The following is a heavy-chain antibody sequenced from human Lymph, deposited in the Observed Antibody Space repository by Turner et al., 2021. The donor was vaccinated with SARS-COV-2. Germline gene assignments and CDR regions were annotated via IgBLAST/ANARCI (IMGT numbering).Heavy chain of an antibody. CDR3: ARVEMATISFDY. CDR2: IKQDGSEK. V-gene: IGHV3-7*01. J-gene: IGHJ4*02. CDR1: GFTFSLYW. Sequence: EVQLVESGGGLVQPGGFLRLSCAASGFTFSLYWMSWVRQAPGKGLEWVANIKQDGSEKYYVDSVKGRFTISRDNAKNSLYLQMNSLRAEDTAVYYCARVEMATISFDYWGQGTLVPVSS.